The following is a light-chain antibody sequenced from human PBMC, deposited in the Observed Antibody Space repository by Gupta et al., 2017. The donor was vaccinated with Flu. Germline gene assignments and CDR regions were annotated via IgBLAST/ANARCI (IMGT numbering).Light chain of an antibody. CDR1: QSVSSN. Sequence: EILMTQSPSTLSVSRGETATLSCRASQSVSSNLDWYQQKPGQAPRLLINDASTRATGIPARFSGSGSGTEFTLAISSLQAEDFAVYYCQQENNWPWTFGQGTKVEI. CDR3: QQENNWPWT. CDR2: DAS. V-gene: IGKV3-15*01. J-gene: IGKJ1*01.